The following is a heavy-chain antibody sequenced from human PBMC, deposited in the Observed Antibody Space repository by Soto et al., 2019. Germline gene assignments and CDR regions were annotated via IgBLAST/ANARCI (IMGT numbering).Heavy chain of an antibody. Sequence: VQLLESGGGLVQPGGSLRLSCAASEFTFSNYAMTWVRQAPGKGLEWVSLITGSDGRTYNADSVKGRFTISRDTSKNTLILQMNDLRAEDSAVYYCAKASYDTTFYPYSFDSWGQGTLVTVSS. D-gene: IGHD3-22*01. CDR1: EFTFSNYA. CDR2: ITGSDGRT. J-gene: IGHJ4*02. CDR3: AKASYDTTFYPYSFDS. V-gene: IGHV3-23*01.